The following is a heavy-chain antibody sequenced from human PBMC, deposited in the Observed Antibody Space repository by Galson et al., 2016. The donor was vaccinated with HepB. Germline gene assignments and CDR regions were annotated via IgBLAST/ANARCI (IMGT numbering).Heavy chain of an antibody. Sequence: SVKVSCKAFGYTFRTYYMHWVRKAPGQGLEWMGIINPSGSKTKYAQRFQGRVTMTSDTSTNTLYMELSSLRSDEPAVYYCARGTGKLTTVTTVTSLWYFDLWGRGTLVTVAS. D-gene: IGHD4-17*01. CDR1: GYTFRTYY. CDR3: ARGTGKLTTVTTVTSLWYFDL. J-gene: IGHJ2*01. CDR2: INPSGSKT. V-gene: IGHV1-46*01.